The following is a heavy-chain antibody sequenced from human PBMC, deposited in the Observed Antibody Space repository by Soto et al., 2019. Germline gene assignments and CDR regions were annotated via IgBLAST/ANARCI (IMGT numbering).Heavy chain of an antibody. CDR1: GGAFNSFA. Sequence: QVQLVQSGAEVKKPGSSVKVSCKASGGAFNSFAFSWVRQAPGQGLEWMGVIIPIFNKRNYAKKFQGRVTITADDSTSTAYMELSSLTAEDTALYYCATDPRGGICGVVNWFDPWGQGTLVTVSS. CDR3: ATDPRGGICGVVNWFDP. D-gene: IGHD3-3*01. CDR2: IIPIFNKR. J-gene: IGHJ5*02. V-gene: IGHV1-69*01.